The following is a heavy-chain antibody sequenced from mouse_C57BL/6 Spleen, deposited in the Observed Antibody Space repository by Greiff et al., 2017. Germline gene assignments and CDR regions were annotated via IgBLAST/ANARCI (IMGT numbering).Heavy chain of an antibody. Sequence: EVQVVESEGGLVQPGSSMKLSCTASGFTFSDYYMAWVRQVPEKGLEWVANINSDGSSTYYLDSLKSRFIISRDNAKNILYLQMSSLKSEDTATYYCARGGTNWYFDVWGTGTTVTVSS. D-gene: IGHD2-14*01. CDR3: ARGGTNWYFDV. J-gene: IGHJ1*03. CDR2: INSDGSST. CDR1: GFTFSDYY. V-gene: IGHV5-16*01.